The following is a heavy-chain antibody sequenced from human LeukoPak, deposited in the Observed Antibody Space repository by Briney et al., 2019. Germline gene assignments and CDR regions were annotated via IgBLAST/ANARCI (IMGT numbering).Heavy chain of an antibody. CDR2: IYYSGIT. CDR1: GGSISTYY. CDR3: ARVGSYSFDY. J-gene: IGHJ4*02. D-gene: IGHD6-13*01. V-gene: IGHV4-59*01. Sequence: PSETLSLTCTVSGGSISTYYWSWIRQPPGKGLEWIGYIYYSGITRYSPSLKSRLTMSVDTSKNQFSLKLSSVTAADTAVYYCARVGSYSFDYWGQGTLVTVSA.